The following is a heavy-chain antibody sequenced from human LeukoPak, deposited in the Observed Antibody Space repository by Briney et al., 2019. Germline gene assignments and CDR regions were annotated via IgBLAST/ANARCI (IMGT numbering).Heavy chain of an antibody. CDR1: GFTFSSYS. D-gene: IGHD6-13*01. V-gene: IGHV3-21*01. CDR2: ISSCSHYI. CDR3: AKDVKQQLQFYYFYCMDV. J-gene: IGHJ6*02. Sequence: PGGSLRLSCAASGFTFSSYSMNWVRQAPGKGLEWVSSISSCSHYIYYADSVKGRFTIARDNAKNSLYLQMNSLRAEDTAVYYCAKDVKQQLQFYYFYCMDVWGQGTTVTVSS.